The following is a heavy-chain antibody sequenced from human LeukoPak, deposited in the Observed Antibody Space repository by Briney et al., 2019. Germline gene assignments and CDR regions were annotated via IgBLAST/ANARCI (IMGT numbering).Heavy chain of an antibody. Sequence: GGSLRLSCAGSGSTFSGHWLTWVRQAPGKGLEWAASIKEDGREAHYADSVKGRFTISRDNTKSTLYLQMNSLRVEDTAVYYCAREWYDYGGDSGGYWGQGTLVTVSS. J-gene: IGHJ4*02. CDR2: IKEDGREA. V-gene: IGHV3-7*01. CDR1: GSTFSGHW. D-gene: IGHD4-23*01. CDR3: AREWYDYGGDSGGY.